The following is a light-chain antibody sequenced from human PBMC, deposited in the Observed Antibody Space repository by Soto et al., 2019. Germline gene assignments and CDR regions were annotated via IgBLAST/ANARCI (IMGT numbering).Light chain of an antibody. Sequence: DIQMTKSQYSLSASVRDRVTITCRASQSIIYWLAWYQQKPGKAPKLLIFAASSLQSGVPSRFSGSRSGPDFTLTISSLQPEDFATYYCQQSYSSPPRFGQGTKVDIK. V-gene: IGKV1-39*01. J-gene: IGKJ1*01. CDR3: QQSYSSPPR. CDR2: AAS. CDR1: QSIIYW.